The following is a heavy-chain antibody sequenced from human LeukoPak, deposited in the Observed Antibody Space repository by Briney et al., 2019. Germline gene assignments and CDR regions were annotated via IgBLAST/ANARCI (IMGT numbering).Heavy chain of an antibody. CDR1: GFIFSKYT. Sequence: GGTLRLSCAASGFIFSKYTMSWVRQAPGKGLEWVSAIGGSGGKTFYAESVKGRFTISRDNSKNTLYLQMNSLRAEDTAVYYCAKQRADRYDFWGSYYYMDVWGKGTTVTVSS. J-gene: IGHJ6*03. D-gene: IGHD3-3*01. CDR3: AKQRADRYDFWGSYYYMDV. V-gene: IGHV3-23*01. CDR2: IGGSGGKT.